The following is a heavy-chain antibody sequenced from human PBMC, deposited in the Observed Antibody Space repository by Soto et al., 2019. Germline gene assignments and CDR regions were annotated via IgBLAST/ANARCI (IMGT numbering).Heavy chain of an antibody. CDR2: ISGSGGST. Sequence: GGSLRLSCAASGFTFSSYAMSWVRQAPGKGLEWVSAISGSGGSTYYADSVKGRFTISRDNSKNTLYLQMNSLRAEDTAVYYCAKDSVVTTAADVPYFDYWGQGTLVTVSS. V-gene: IGHV3-23*01. D-gene: IGHD2-21*02. CDR1: GFTFSSYA. J-gene: IGHJ4*02. CDR3: AKDSVVTTAADVPYFDY.